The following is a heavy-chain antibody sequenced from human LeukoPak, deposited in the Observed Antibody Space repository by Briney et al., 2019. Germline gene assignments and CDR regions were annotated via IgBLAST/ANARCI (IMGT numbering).Heavy chain of an antibody. CDR3: ARDSDIVVVPAPGP. V-gene: IGHV1-18*01. Sequence: ASVKVSCKASGYTFTSYGISWVRQAPGQGFEWMGWISAYNGNTNYAQKLQGRVTMTTDTSTSTAYMELRSLRSDDTAVYYCARDSDIVVVPAPGPWGQGTLVTVSS. CDR2: ISAYNGNT. J-gene: IGHJ5*02. CDR1: GYTFTSYG. D-gene: IGHD2-2*01.